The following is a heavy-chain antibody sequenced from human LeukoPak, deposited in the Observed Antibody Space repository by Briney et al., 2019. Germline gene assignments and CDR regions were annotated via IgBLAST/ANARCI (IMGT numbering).Heavy chain of an antibody. CDR3: ARVRTVTPYYGMDV. V-gene: IGHV3-7*03. Sequence: GGSLRLSCAASGFTFSNYWMSWVRQAPGKGLEWVANIKQDESERYYADSVKGRFTISRDNAKNSLYLQMNSLRAEDTAVYYCARVRTVTPYYGMDVWGQGTTVTVSS. D-gene: IGHD4-17*01. CDR1: GFTFSNYW. CDR2: IKQDESER. J-gene: IGHJ6*02.